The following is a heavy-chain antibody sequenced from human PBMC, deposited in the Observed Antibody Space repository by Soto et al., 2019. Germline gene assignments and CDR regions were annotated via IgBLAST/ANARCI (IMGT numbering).Heavy chain of an antibody. D-gene: IGHD5-12*01. CDR3: AKDADGYNYIYSGMDV. Sequence: EVQLVESGGGLVQPGRSLRLSCAASGFTFEDYALHWVRQAPGKGLQWVSVISWNSGSIGYADSVKCRFTISRDNAKNSLYLQMNRLRSEDTALYYCAKDADGYNYIYSGMDVWGQGTTVTVSS. CDR1: GFTFEDYA. CDR2: ISWNSGSI. V-gene: IGHV3-9*01. J-gene: IGHJ6*02.